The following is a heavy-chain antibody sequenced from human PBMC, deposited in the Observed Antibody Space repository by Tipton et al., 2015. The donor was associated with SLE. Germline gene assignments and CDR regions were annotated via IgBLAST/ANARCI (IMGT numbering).Heavy chain of an antibody. CDR1: GGSISSYY. Sequence: TLSLTCTVSGGSISSYYWSWIRQPPGKGLDWIGYIYYSGSTNYNPSLKSRVTISVDTPKNHFSLKLSSVTAADTAVYYCARGGSSDAFDIWGHGTMFTVSS. CDR3: ARGGSSDAFDI. J-gene: IGHJ3*02. V-gene: IGHV4-59*01. D-gene: IGHD1-26*01. CDR2: IYYSGST.